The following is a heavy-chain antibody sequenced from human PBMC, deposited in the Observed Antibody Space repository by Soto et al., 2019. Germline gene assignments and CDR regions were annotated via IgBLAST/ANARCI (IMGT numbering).Heavy chain of an antibody. CDR1: GFTFSDYY. CDR2: ISSSGSTI. Sequence: GGSLRLSCAASGFTFSDYYMSWIRQAPGKGLGWVSYISSSGSTIYYADSVKGRFTISRDNAKNSLYLQMNSLRAEDTAVYYCARELWFGPFDYWGQGTLVTVSS. V-gene: IGHV3-11*01. D-gene: IGHD3-10*01. CDR3: ARELWFGPFDY. J-gene: IGHJ4*02.